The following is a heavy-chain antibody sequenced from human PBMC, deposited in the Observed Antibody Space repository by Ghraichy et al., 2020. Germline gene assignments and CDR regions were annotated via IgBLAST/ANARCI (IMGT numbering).Heavy chain of an antibody. J-gene: IGHJ5*02. CDR3: AREPLIWFGEAEANWFDP. V-gene: IGHV3-23*01. Sequence: GGSLRLSCAASGFTFRSYAMSWVRQAPGKGLEWVSAISGSGGGTNYADSVKGRFTISRDNSKNTLYLQMNSLRAEDTAVYYCAREPLIWFGEAEANWFDPWGQGTPVTVSS. CDR2: ISGSGGGT. CDR1: GFTFRSYA. D-gene: IGHD3-10*01.